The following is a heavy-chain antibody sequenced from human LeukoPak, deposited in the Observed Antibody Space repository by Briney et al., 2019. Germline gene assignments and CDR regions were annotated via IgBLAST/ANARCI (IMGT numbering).Heavy chain of an antibody. CDR3: ARGGPVAATHKYFQY. V-gene: IGHV1-69*04. Sequence: ASVKVSCKASGGTFSSHVISWVRQAPGQGLEWMGKITPILGMAHYAQKFQGRVTITADKSTSTAYMELSSLRSEDTAVYYCARGGPVAATHKYFQYWGQGTLVTVSS. CDR2: ITPILGMA. CDR1: GGTFSSHV. D-gene: IGHD6-19*01. J-gene: IGHJ1*01.